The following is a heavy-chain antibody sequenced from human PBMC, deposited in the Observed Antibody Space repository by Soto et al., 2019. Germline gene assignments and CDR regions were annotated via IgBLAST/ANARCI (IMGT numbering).Heavy chain of an antibody. CDR1: GYSISSGYY. D-gene: IGHD3-22*01. CDR2: IYHSGST. Sequence: SETLSLTCTVSGYSISSGYYWGWIRQPPGKGLEWIGSIYHSGSTYYNPSLKSRVTISVDTSKNQFSLKLSSVTAADTAVYYCARDFPSYYDSSGYYYQFDYWGQGTLVTVSS. J-gene: IGHJ4*02. CDR3: ARDFPSYYDSSGYYYQFDY. V-gene: IGHV4-38-2*02.